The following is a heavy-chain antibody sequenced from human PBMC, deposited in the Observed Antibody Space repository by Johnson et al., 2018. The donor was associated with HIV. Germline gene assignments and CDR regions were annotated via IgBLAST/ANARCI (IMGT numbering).Heavy chain of an antibody. Sequence: QEQLVESGGGVVRPGRSLRLSCEASGFSFSNYAMDWVRQAPGKGLEWVAFVSSDGSNKNYADSVKGRFTISRDNSKNTVYLQMNSLRVEDTAVYYCAKLVVMVVDALVNDDFDIWGQGTMVIVSS. CDR3: AKLVVMVVDALVNDDFDI. D-gene: IGHD2-15*01. J-gene: IGHJ3*02. CDR1: GFSFSNYA. V-gene: IGHV3-30*18. CDR2: VSSDGSNK.